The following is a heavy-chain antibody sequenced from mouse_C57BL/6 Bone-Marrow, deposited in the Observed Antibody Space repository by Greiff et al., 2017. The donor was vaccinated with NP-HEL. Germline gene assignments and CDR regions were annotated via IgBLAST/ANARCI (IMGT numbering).Heavy chain of an antibody. CDR1: GYTFTSYG. V-gene: IGHV1-81*01. Sequence: VKLMESGAELARPGASVKLSCKASGYTFTSYGISWVKQRTGQGLEWIGEIYPRSGNTYYNEKFKGKATLTADKSSSTAYMELRSLTSEDSAVYFCAREAAGSSYVGYWGQGTTLTVSS. CDR3: AREAAGSSYVGY. D-gene: IGHD1-1*01. CDR2: IYPRSGNT. J-gene: IGHJ2*01.